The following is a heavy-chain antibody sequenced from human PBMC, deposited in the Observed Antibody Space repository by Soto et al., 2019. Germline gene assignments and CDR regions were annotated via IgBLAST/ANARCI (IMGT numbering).Heavy chain of an antibody. V-gene: IGHV3-33*01. CDR1: GFTFSSYG. CDR3: ARGGLTDYFDY. Sequence: GGSLRLSCAASGFTFSSYGMHWVRQAPGKGLEWVAVIWYDGSNKYYADSVKGRFTISRDNSKNTLCLQMNSLRAEDTAVYYCARGGLTDYFDYWGQGTLVTVSS. J-gene: IGHJ4*02. D-gene: IGHD2-21*02. CDR2: IWYDGSNK.